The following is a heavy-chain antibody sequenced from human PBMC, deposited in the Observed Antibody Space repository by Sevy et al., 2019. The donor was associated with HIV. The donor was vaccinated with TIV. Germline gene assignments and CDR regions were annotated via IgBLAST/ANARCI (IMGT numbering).Heavy chain of an antibody. CDR1: GYSLTQLS. J-gene: IGHJ5*02. D-gene: IGHD2-15*01. CDR2: FDPQYGET. CDR3: TAVGLRYFSGSSSYQGDWFDP. Sequence: ASVKVSCKVSGYSLTQLSIHWVRQAPGKGLEWMGDFDPQYGETIYAQKFQGRLTMTEDTSPDTAFMELSSLTPEDTAVYYCTAVGLRYFSGSSSYQGDWFDPWGQGTLVTVSS. V-gene: IGHV1-24*01.